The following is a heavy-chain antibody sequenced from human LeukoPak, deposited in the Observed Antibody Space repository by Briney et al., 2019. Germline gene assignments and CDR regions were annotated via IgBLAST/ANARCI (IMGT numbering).Heavy chain of an antibody. CDR1: GFTFTNYG. CDR2: LSGSGDGQ. CDR3: AKDQVVVITTDWYFDL. V-gene: IGHV3-23*01. Sequence: GGSLRLSCSASGFTFTNYGMSWVRQAPGKGLEWVSGLSGSGDGQFYADSVEGRFTISRDISKNIWYLQMDSLRAEDTAVYYCAKDQVVVITTDWYFDLWGRGTLVTVSS. D-gene: IGHD3-22*01. J-gene: IGHJ2*01.